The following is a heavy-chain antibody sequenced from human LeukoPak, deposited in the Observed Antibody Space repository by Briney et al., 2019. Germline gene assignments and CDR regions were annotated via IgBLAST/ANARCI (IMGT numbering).Heavy chain of an antibody. D-gene: IGHD3-9*01. CDR2: IYHSGST. CDR3: ASRNYDTDAFDI. CDR1: GGSISSGGYS. J-gene: IGHJ3*02. V-gene: IGHV4-30-2*01. Sequence: SETLSLTCAVSGGSISSGGYSWSWIRQPPGKGLEWIGYIYHSGSTYYNPSLKSRVTISVDRSKNQFSLKLSSVTAADTAVYYCASRNYDTDAFDIWGQGTMVTVSS.